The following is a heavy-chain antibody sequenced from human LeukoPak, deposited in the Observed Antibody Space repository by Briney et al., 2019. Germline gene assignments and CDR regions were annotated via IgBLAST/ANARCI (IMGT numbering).Heavy chain of an antibody. V-gene: IGHV4-59*01. CDR3: ARGGWSLDY. CDR2: IYYTGST. CDR1: GGSISNYY. J-gene: IGHJ4*02. D-gene: IGHD6-19*01. Sequence: SETLSLTCTVSGGSISNYYWSWIRQPPGKGLEWIGYIYYTGSTNYNPSLESRVTISVDTSKNQFSLKLTSVTAADTAVYCCARGGWSLDYWGQGTLVTVSS.